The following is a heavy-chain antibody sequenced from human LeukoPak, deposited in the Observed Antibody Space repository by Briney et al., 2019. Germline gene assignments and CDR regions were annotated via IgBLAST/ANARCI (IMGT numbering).Heavy chain of an antibody. J-gene: IGHJ4*02. Sequence: ASVKVSCKASGYTFTSYGISWVRQAPGQGLEWMGWISAYNGNANYAQKLQGRVTMTTDTSTSTAYMELRSLRSDDTAVYYCARDRAGIAAAGSFDYWGQGTLVTVSS. CDR3: ARDRAGIAAAGSFDY. CDR2: ISAYNGNA. D-gene: IGHD6-13*01. V-gene: IGHV1-18*01. CDR1: GYTFTSYG.